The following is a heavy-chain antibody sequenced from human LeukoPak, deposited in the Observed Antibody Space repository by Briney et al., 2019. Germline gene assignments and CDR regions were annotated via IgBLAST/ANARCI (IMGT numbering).Heavy chain of an antibody. V-gene: IGHV4-4*07. J-gene: IGHJ3*02. CDR3: ATQRAFAFDI. CDR1: GGSISSYY. CDR2: IYTSGST. Sequence: SETLSLTCTVAGGSISSYYWSWIRQPAGKGLEWIGRIYTSGSTNYNPSLKSRVTMSVDTSKNQFSLKLSSVTAADAAVYYCATQRAFAFDIWGQGTMVTVSS. D-gene: IGHD3-3*02.